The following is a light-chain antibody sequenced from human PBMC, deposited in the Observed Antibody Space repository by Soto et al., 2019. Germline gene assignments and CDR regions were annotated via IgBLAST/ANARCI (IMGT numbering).Light chain of an antibody. CDR2: GAS. CDR1: RGISSN. CDR3: QHYDASQWT. J-gene: IGKJ1*01. V-gene: IGKV3D-15*01. Sequence: IVMTQSPATLSVSPGERATLSCRASRGISSNLAWYQQKPGQAPRLLIYGASTRATGIPDRFSGSGSGTDFTLTISRLEPEDFAVYYCQHYDASQWTFGQGTKVDIK.